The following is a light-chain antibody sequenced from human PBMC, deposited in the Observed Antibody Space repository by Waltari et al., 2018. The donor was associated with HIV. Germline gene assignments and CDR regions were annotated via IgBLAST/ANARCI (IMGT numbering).Light chain of an antibody. Sequence: SSVLTQPPSVSVAPGKTAMITCGGNNIERKSVHWYQQKAGQAPLLLIYYFRDRPPGIPGRFAGSNSGNTATLTISRVGDGDEADYYCQVWDSSSDHVLFGGGTKLTVL. J-gene: IGLJ2*01. CDR3: QVWDSSSDHVL. V-gene: IGLV3-21*04. CDR2: YFR. CDR1: NIERKS.